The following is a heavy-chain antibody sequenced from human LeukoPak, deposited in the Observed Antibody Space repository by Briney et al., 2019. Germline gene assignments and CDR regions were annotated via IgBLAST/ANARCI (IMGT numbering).Heavy chain of an antibody. V-gene: IGHV1-69*04. CDR1: GGTFSSYA. Sequence: SVKVSCKASGGTFSSYAISWVRQAPGQGLEWMGRIIPSLGIANYAQKFQGRVTITADTSTSTAYMELSSLRSEDTAVYYCARGFHCSGGSCYDYWGQGTLVTVSS. CDR3: ARGFHCSGGSCYDY. J-gene: IGHJ4*02. CDR2: IIPSLGIA. D-gene: IGHD2-15*01.